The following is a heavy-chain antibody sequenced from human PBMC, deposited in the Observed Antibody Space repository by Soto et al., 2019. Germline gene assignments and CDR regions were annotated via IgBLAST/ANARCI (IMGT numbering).Heavy chain of an antibody. CDR2: ISGYNGNT. D-gene: IGHD6-13*01. V-gene: IGHV1-18*01. Sequence: ASVKVSCKASGYTFTNFAIIWVRQAPGQGLESMGWISGYNGNTDYAQKFQGRLTMTTDTSTSTAYMELRSLRSDDTAVYHCARDLTGEQQLGYRGQGTLVTVSS. CDR1: GYTFTNFA. J-gene: IGHJ4*02. CDR3: ARDLTGEQQLGY.